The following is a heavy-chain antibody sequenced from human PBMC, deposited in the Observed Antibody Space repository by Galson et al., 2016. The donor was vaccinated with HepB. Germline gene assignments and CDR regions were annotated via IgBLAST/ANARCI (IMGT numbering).Heavy chain of an antibody. CDR1: GFTFRSYD. J-gene: IGHJ4*02. CDR3: AKGKRYSDSGSYYVDY. CDR2: INYNGSNT. Sequence: SLRLSCAASGFTFRSYDMSWVRQAPGKGLEWVSGINYNGSNTYYEDSVKGRFTISRDNSKNTLYLQMNSLRVEDSAVYYCAKGKRYSDSGSYYVDYWGQGTLVTVSS. D-gene: IGHD3-10*01. V-gene: IGHV3-23*01.